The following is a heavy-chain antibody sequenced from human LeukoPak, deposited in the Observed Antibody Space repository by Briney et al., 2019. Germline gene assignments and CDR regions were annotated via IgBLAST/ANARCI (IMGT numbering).Heavy chain of an antibody. D-gene: IGHD4-4*01. CDR3: ASVLTTVTTGYYYGMDV. CDR1: GCTFSSYS. J-gene: IGHJ6*02. Sequence: GGSLRLSCAASGCTFSSYSMNWVRQAPGKGLEWVSSISSSSSYIYYADSVKGRFTISRDNAKNSLYLQMNSLRAEDTAVYYCASVLTTVTTGYYYGMDVWGQGTTVTVSS. CDR2: ISSSSSYI. V-gene: IGHV3-21*01.